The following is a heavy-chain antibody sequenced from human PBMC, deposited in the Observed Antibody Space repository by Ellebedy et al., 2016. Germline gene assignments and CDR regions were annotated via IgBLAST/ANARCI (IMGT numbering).Heavy chain of an antibody. D-gene: IGHD2-2*01. CDR2: ISSSSGYR. V-gene: IGHV3-21*01. Sequence: GESLKISCAASGFTFSDYSMNWVRQAPGEGLEWVSSISSSSGYRFYADSVKGRFTISRDNAKNSLYLQMNSLRAEDTAIYYCARVTLGFCSSTSCPHYFDYWGQGTLVTVSS. CDR3: ARVTLGFCSSTSCPHYFDY. CDR1: GFTFSDYS. J-gene: IGHJ4*02.